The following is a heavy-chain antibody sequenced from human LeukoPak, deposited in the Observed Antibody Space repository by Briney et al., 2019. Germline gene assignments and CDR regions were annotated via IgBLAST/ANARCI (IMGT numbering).Heavy chain of an antibody. V-gene: IGHV4-59*12. CDR3: ARVRYCSGGSCSSPTYFDY. D-gene: IGHD2-15*01. Sequence: SETLSLTCTVSGGSISSYYWSWIRQPPGKGLEWIGYFFYSGSTNYNPSFNSRVIISIDTAKNQISLSLSSVTAADTAVYYCARVRYCSGGSCSSPTYFDYWGQGTLVTVSS. CDR2: FFYSGST. CDR1: GGSISSYY. J-gene: IGHJ4*02.